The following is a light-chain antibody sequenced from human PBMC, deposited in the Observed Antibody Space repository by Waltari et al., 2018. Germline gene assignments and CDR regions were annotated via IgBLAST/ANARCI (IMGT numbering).Light chain of an antibody. V-gene: IGKV1-9*01. J-gene: IGKJ5*01. Sequence: DIQLTQSPSLLSASLGDRVTITCRASQGRSNYLAWYQQQPGKAPKLLISATSTLQGGVPSRFSGSGSGTEFTLTISDLQSEDFTTYYCQQLNSYSLITFGQGTRLEIK. CDR3: QQLNSYSLIT. CDR2: ATS. CDR1: QGRSNY.